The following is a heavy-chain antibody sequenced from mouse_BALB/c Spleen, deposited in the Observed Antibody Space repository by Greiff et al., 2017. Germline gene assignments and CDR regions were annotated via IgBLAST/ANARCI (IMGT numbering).Heavy chain of an antibody. V-gene: IGHV2-9*02. CDR1: EFSLTSYG. J-gene: IGHJ4*01. CDR2: IWAGGST. Sequence: VNVVESGPGLVAPSQSLSITCTVSEFSLTSYGVHWVRQPPGKGLEWLGVIWAGGSTNYNSALMSRLSISKDNSKSQVFLKMNSLQTDDTAMYYCARDSGVLWDYWGQGTSVTVSS. CDR3: ARDSGVLWDY. D-gene: IGHD2-3*01.